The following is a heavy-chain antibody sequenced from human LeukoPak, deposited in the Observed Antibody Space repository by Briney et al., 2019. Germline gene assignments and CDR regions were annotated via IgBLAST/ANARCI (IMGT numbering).Heavy chain of an antibody. CDR3: ARHRSGWYGVDY. D-gene: IGHD6-19*01. CDR2: IYYSGST. J-gene: IGHJ4*02. Sequence: SETLSLTCTVSGGSISSSSYYWGWIRQPPGKGLEWIGSIYYSGSTYYNPSLKSRVTISVDTSKNQFSLKLSSVTAADTAVYYCARHRSGWYGVDYWGQGTLVTVSS. V-gene: IGHV4-39*01. CDR1: GGSISSSSYY.